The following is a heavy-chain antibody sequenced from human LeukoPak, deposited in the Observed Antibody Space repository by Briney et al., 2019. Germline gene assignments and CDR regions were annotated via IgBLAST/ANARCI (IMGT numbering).Heavy chain of an antibody. D-gene: IGHD2-2*02. Sequence: GASVKVSCKASGYTFTSYYMHWVRQAPGQGLEWMGIINPSGGSTSYAQKFQGRVTMTRDTSISTACMELSRLRSDDTAVYYCARKAPQGYCSSTSCYSFDYWGQGTLVTVSS. J-gene: IGHJ4*02. CDR3: ARKAPQGYCSSTSCYSFDY. CDR2: INPSGGST. CDR1: GYTFTSYY. V-gene: IGHV1-46*01.